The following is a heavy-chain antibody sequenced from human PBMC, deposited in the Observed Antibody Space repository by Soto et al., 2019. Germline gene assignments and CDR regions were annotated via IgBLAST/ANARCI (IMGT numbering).Heavy chain of an antibody. J-gene: IGHJ4*02. V-gene: IGHV1-18*04. CDR1: GYSFMNYG. CDR3: ARDEGFGELDY. CDR2: ISAYNGNT. D-gene: IGHD3-10*01. Sequence: QVHLVQSGAEVKKPGASVKVSCKASGYSFMNYGISWVRQAPRQGLEWMGWISAYNGNTDYTQKLQGRVTMTTDTSTNTAYMELRSLRSDDTALYYWARDEGFGELDYWGQGTLVTVSS.